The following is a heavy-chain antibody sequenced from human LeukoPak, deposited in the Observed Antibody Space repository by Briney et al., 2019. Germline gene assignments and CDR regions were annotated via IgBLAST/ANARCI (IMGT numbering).Heavy chain of an antibody. J-gene: IGHJ4*02. Sequence: SETLSLNCTVSGGSISSYYWSWIRQPPGKGLEWIGYIYYSGSTNYNPSLKSRVTISVDTSKNQFSLKLSSVTAADTAVYYCARGSYDILTGYYTYYFDYWGQGTLVTVSS. V-gene: IGHV4-59*01. CDR2: IYYSGST. CDR1: GGSISSYY. D-gene: IGHD3-9*01. CDR3: ARGSYDILTGYYTYYFDY.